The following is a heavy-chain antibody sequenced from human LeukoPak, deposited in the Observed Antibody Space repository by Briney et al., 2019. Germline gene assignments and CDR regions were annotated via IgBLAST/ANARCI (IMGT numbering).Heavy chain of an antibody. J-gene: IGHJ4*02. Sequence: GGSLRLSCAASGFTFSSYSMNWVRQAPGKGLEWVSSISSSSSYIYYADSVKGRFTISRDNAKNSLFLQMNSLRAEDTAVYYCARLPAFCSSTACYYDYWGQGTLVTVSS. V-gene: IGHV3-21*06. CDR2: ISSSSSYI. CDR3: ARLPAFCSSTACYYDY. D-gene: IGHD2-2*01. CDR1: GFTFSSYS.